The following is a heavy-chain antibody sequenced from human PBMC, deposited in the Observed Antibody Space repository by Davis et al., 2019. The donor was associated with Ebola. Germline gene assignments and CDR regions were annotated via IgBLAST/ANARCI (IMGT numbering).Heavy chain of an antibody. CDR3: ARDPIISLIVPSYSMDV. V-gene: IGHV3-7*01. J-gene: IGHJ6*02. Sequence: GGSLRLSCTASGFAFNTYWMSWVRQAPGKGLEWLANIRQDGSEEYYVDSVKGRFTISRDNAKNSLFLQMNSLKAEDTAVYYCARDPIISLIVPSYSMDVWGPGTTVTVSS. CDR1: GFAFNTYW. D-gene: IGHD3-16*02. CDR2: IRQDGSEE.